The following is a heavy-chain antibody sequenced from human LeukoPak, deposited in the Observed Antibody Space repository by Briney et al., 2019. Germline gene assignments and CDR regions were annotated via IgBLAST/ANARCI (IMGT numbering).Heavy chain of an antibody. V-gene: IGHV4-59*11. CDR3: ARAGAWQIDP. D-gene: IGHD3-10*01. CDR1: GGSISSHY. CDR2: IFYSGST. J-gene: IGHJ5*02. Sequence: SETLSLTCTVSGGSISSHYWSWIRQPPGKGLEWIGYIFYSGSTNYNPSLKSRVTISVDKSKNQFSLKLRSVTAADTAVYYCARAGAWQIDPWGQGTLVTVSS.